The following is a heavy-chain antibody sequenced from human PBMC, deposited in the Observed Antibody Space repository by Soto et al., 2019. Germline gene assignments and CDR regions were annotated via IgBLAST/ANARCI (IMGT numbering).Heavy chain of an antibody. D-gene: IGHD4-17*01. CDR3: AKDGCSSLWNGDPVFVNAAAPFDP. J-gene: IGHJ5*02. CDR2: ISWNSGSI. V-gene: IGHV3-9*01. CDR1: GFTFDDYS. Sequence: PGGSLXLSCAASGFTFDDYSMHWVRQAPGKGLEWVSGISWNSGSIGYADSVKGRFTISRDNSKNTLYLQMNSLRAEDTAVYYCAKDGCSSLWNGDPVFVNAAAPFDPWCQGTLVTVSS.